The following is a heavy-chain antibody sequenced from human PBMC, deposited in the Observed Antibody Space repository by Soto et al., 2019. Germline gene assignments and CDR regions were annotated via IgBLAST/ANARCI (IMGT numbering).Heavy chain of an antibody. CDR3: ARLSSSSGIDDAFDI. D-gene: IGHD6-13*01. CDR1: GGSISSNY. CDR2: VYNSGST. J-gene: IGHJ3*02. Sequence: PSETLSLTCTVSGGSISSNYWTWIRQPPGKGLEWIGYVYNSGSTNYNPSLKSRVTISEDTSKSQFSLKVNSVTAADTAVYYCARLSSSSGIDDAFDIWGQGTMVTVSS. V-gene: IGHV4-59*01.